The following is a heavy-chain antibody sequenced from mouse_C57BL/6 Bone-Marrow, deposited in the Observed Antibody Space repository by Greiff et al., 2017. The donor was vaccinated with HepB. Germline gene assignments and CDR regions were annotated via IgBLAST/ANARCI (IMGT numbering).Heavy chain of an antibody. CDR3: ARETYYSNWYFDV. V-gene: IGHV3-6*01. J-gene: IGHJ1*03. CDR2: ISYDGSN. Sequence: VQLKESGPGLVKPSQSLSLTCSVTGYSITSGYYWNWIRQFPGNKLEWMGYISYDGSNNYNPSLKNRISITRDTSKNQFFLKLNSVTTEDTATYYCARETYYSNWYFDVWGTGTTVTVSS. CDR1: GYSITSGYY. D-gene: IGHD2-5*01.